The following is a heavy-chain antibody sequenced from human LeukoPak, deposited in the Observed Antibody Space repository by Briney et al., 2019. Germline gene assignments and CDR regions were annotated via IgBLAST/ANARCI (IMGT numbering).Heavy chain of an antibody. CDR2: INHSGST. D-gene: IGHD3-22*01. J-gene: IGHJ4*02. CDR1: GGSFSGYY. CDR3: ARVGTYYYDSRREPADY. V-gene: IGHV4-34*01. Sequence: PSETLSLTCAVYGGSFSGYYWSWIRQPPGKGLEWIGEINHSGSTNYNPSLKSPVTISVDTSKNQFSLKLSSVTAADTAVYYCARVGTYYYDSRREPADYWGQGTLVTVSS.